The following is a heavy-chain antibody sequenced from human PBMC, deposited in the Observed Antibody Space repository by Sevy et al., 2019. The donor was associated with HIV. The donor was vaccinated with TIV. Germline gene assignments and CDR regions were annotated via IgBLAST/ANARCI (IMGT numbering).Heavy chain of an antibody. CDR2: ITPFFGTS. CDR1: GGTFSNYG. D-gene: IGHD4-17*01. V-gene: IGHV1-69*13. Sequence: ASVKVSCKPSGGTFSNYGINWVRQAPGQGLEWMGGITPFFGTSSYAEKFQGRLTITSDESTSAAHMELNSLTSEDTAIYYCARANAVTTRGHYFDSWGQGTLVTVSS. CDR3: ARANAVTTRGHYFDS. J-gene: IGHJ4*02.